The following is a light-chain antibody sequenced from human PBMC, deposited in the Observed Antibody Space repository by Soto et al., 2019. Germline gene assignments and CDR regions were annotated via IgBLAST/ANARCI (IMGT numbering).Light chain of an antibody. CDR2: VAS. V-gene: IGKV1-39*01. CDR1: QAIGNY. Sequence: DIQMTQSPSSLSASVGDIVTITCRASQAIGNYFNWYQQKPGKAPNLLIYVASVLQPGVPSRFSGSGSGTDFTPNIRRLQPGEFATYYCQQRYSSPRTVGQGTRLDIQ. J-gene: IGKJ2*01. CDR3: QQRYSSPRT.